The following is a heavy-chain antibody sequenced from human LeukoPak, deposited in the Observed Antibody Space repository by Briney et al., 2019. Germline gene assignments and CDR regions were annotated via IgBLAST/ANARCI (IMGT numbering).Heavy chain of an antibody. CDR3: ARDKVAARPLASFDY. V-gene: IGHV3-30-3*01. Sequence: GRSLRLSCAASGFTFSSYAMHWVRQAPGKGLEWVAVISYDGSNKYYADPVKGRFTISRDNSKNTLYLQMNSLRAEDTAVYYCARDKVAARPLASFDYWGQGTLVTVSS. J-gene: IGHJ4*02. D-gene: IGHD6-6*01. CDR2: ISYDGSNK. CDR1: GFTFSSYA.